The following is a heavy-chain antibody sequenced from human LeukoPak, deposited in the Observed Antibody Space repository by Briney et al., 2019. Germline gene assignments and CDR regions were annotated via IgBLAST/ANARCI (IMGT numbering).Heavy chain of an antibody. V-gene: IGHV4-59*08. CDR2: IYYSGST. Sequence: PSETLSLTCTVSGGSISSYYWSWIRQPPGKGLEWIGYIYYSGSTNYNPSLKSRVTISVDTSKNQFSLKLSSVTAADTAVYSCARLRVEESRWIDYWGQGTLVTVSS. CDR3: ARLRVEESRWIDY. D-gene: IGHD3-10*01. J-gene: IGHJ4*02. CDR1: GGSISSYY.